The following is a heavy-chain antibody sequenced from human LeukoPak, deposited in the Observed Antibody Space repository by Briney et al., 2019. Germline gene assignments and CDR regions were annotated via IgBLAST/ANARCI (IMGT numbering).Heavy chain of an antibody. J-gene: IGHJ4*02. CDR2: ISGYNTNT. D-gene: IGHD6-19*01. V-gene: IGHV1-18*01. Sequence: ASVKVSCKASVYTFNSYGISWVRQAPGQGLEWMGWISGYNTNTNYAQKLQGGVTLTTDTSTSTAYMELRSLRSDDTAVYYCVRELGGTYSIDYWGQGTLVTVSS. CDR3: VRELGGTYSIDY. CDR1: VYTFNSYG.